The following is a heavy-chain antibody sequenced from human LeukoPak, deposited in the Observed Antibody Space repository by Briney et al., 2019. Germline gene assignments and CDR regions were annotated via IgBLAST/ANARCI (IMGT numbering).Heavy chain of an antibody. V-gene: IGHV4-4*07. CDR2: IYTSGST. D-gene: IGHD5-24*01. Sequence: ASETLSLTCTVSGGSISSYYWSWIRQPAGKGLEWIGRIYTSGSTNYNPSLKSRVTMSVDTSKNQFSLKLTSVTAADTAVYYCARDYALTSLEMATIFNWFNPWGQGTLVTVSS. CDR1: GGSISSYY. J-gene: IGHJ5*02. CDR3: ARDYALTSLEMATIFNWFNP.